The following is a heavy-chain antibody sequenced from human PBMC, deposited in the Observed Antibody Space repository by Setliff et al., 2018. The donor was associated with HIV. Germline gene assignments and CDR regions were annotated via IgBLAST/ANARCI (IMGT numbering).Heavy chain of an antibody. CDR3: ARRGIMITFGGVYFDY. Sequence: SETLSLTCAVYGGPFSGYYWSWIREPPGKGLEWIGEINHSGSTHYNPPLKSRVTISIDTSKNQLSLKLRSVTAADTAVYYCARRGIMITFGGVYFDYWGQGALVTVSS. D-gene: IGHD3-16*01. CDR2: INHSGST. CDR1: GGPFSGYY. J-gene: IGHJ4*02. V-gene: IGHV4-34*01.